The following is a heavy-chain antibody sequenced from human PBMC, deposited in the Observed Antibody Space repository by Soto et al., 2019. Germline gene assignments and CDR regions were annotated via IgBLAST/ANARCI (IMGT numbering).Heavy chain of an antibody. D-gene: IGHD6-13*01. CDR3: ARGSAAGTKSPFDY. V-gene: IGHV4-59*01. Sequence: SETLSLTCTVSGGSISSYYWSWIRQPPGKGLEWIGNMYNSGSTNYNPSLKSRVTISVDTSKNQLSLKLSSVTAADTAVYYCARGSAAGTKSPFDYWGQGTLVTVSS. J-gene: IGHJ4*02. CDR2: MYNSGST. CDR1: GGSISSYY.